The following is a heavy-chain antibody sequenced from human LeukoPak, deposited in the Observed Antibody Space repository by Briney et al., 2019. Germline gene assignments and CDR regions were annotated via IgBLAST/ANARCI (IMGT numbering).Heavy chain of an antibody. CDR3: TRRANGRRYNWFDT. Sequence: ASVKVSCKASGYTFTSYDINWVRQATGQELEWMGWMNPHSDNTAYAQKFQGRVTMTKNTSISTAYMELSSLRSDDTAVYYCTRRANGRRYNWFDTWGQGTLVTVSP. CDR2: MNPHSDNT. J-gene: IGHJ5*02. V-gene: IGHV1-8*01. D-gene: IGHD2-8*01. CDR1: GYTFTSYD.